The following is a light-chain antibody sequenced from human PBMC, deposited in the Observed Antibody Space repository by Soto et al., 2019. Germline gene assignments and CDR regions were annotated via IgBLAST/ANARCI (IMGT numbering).Light chain of an antibody. J-gene: IGKJ5*01. CDR2: AAS. CDR3: QQSYSTIT. V-gene: IGKV1-39*01. CDR1: QSISSY. Sequence: DIQLTQSPSFLSASVGDRVTITCRASQSISSYLNWYQQKPGKAPKLLIYAASSLQSGVPSRFSGSGSGTDFTLTISSLQPEDFATYYCQQSYSTITFGQGTRLEI.